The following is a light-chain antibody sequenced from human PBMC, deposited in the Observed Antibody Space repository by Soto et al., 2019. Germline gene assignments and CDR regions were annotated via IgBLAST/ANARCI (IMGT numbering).Light chain of an antibody. V-gene: IGLV4-69*01. J-gene: IGLJ2*01. CDR1: SGHSNYA. CDR3: QTWGTGIVI. CDR2: LNRDGSH. Sequence: QLVLTQSPSASASLGASIKLTCTLSSGHSNYAIAWHQQQPEKGPRYLMMLNRDGSHSKGDGIPNRFSGSSSGAERYLTISSLQSEDEADYYCQTWGTGIVIFGGRTKLTVL.